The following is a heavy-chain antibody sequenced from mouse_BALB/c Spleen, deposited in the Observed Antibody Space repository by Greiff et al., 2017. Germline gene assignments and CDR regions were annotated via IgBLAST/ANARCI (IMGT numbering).Heavy chain of an antibody. CDR2: INSNGGST. V-gene: IGHV5-6-3*01. CDR3: AREGGYYVDY. CDR1: GFTFRSYG. Sequence: EVKLMESGGGLVQPGGSRKLSFAASGFTFRSYGMSWVRQTPDKRLELVATINSNGGSTYYPDSVKGRFTISRDNAKNTLYLQMSSLKSEDTAMFYCAREGGYYVDYWGQGTTLTV. J-gene: IGHJ2*01.